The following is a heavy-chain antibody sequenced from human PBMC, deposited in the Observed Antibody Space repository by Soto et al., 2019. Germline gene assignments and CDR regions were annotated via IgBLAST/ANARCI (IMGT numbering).Heavy chain of an antibody. CDR1: GGSLRGYS. D-gene: IGHD2-2*01. CDR2: INYSGTT. CDR3: ARLDNCLSTSCVFPY. J-gene: IGHJ4*02. Sequence: SETLSLTCTVSGGSLRGYSWSWIRQSPGKGLEWIGSINYSGTTYYTSSLKSRVAIFVDTSKSQFSLRLNSVTAAYSGVYFCARLDNCLSTSCVFPYWGQGILVTVSS. V-gene: IGHV4-59*05.